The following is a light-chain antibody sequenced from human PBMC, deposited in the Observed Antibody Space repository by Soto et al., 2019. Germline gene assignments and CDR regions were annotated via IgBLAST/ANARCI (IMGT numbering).Light chain of an antibody. V-gene: IGLV3-1*01. J-gene: IGLJ2*01. Sequence: SYELTQPPSVSVSPGQTASITCSGDKLGDKYASWYQQKPGQSPVLVIYQDTKRPSGIPQRFSGSNSRNTATLTISGTQAMDEADYYCQAWDSSTQVFGGGTKLTVL. CDR1: KLGDKY. CDR2: QDT. CDR3: QAWDSSTQV.